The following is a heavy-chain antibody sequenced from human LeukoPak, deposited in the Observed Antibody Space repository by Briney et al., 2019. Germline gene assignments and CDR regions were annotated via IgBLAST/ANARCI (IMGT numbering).Heavy chain of an antibody. J-gene: IGHJ4*02. D-gene: IGHD5-12*01. Sequence: GGSLRLSCAASGFTFSNYAMNWVRQAPGKGLEWVGNIKEDGSDKYYGDSVKGRFTISRDNAKNSLYLQMNSLRAEDTAVYYCARDAPGYGGYGDWGQGILVTVSS. CDR1: GFTFSNYA. V-gene: IGHV3-7*01. CDR3: ARDAPGYGGYGD. CDR2: IKEDGSDK.